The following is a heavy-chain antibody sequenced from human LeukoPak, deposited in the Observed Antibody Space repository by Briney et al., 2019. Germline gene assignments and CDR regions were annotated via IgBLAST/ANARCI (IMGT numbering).Heavy chain of an antibody. J-gene: IGHJ1*01. CDR2: INHNGNVN. CDR1: GFTFSSYW. D-gene: IGHD3-22*01. Sequence: GGSLRLSCAASGFTFSSYWMNWARQAPGKGLEWVASINHNGNVNYYVDSVKGRFTISRDNAKNSLYLQMSNLRDEDTAVYYCARAQYYDSSGYYYEDYFQHWGQGTLVTVSS. CDR3: ARAQYYDSSGYYYEDYFQH. V-gene: IGHV3-7*01.